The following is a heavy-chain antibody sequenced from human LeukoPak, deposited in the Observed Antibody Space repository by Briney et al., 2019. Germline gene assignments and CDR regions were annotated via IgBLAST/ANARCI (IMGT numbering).Heavy chain of an antibody. Sequence: PGGSLRLSCAASGFTVSSNYMSWVRQAPGKGLEWVSVIYSGGSTYYADSVKGRFTISRDNSKNTLYLQMNSLRAEDTAVYYCARDLGEAMEVFDIWGQGTMVTVSS. CDR3: ARDLGEAMEVFDI. V-gene: IGHV3-53*01. CDR1: GFTVSSNY. D-gene: IGHD3-16*01. CDR2: IYSGGST. J-gene: IGHJ3*02.